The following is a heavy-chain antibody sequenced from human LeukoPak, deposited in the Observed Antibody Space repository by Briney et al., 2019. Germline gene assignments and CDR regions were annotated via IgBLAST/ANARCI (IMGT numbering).Heavy chain of an antibody. CDR2: INIDGSST. CDR3: ASGLAAAGHGY. CDR1: GFTFSRNW. V-gene: IGHV3-74*01. Sequence: GGSLRLSCAASGFTFSRNWMYWVRQAPGKGLVWVSRINIDGSSTSYADSVKGRFTISRDNAKNSLYLQMNSLRAEDTAVYYCASGLAAAGHGYWGQGTLVTVSS. J-gene: IGHJ4*02. D-gene: IGHD6-13*01.